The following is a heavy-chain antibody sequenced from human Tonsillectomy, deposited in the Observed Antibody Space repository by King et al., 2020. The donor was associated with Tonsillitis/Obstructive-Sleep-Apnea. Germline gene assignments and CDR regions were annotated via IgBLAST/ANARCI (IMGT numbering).Heavy chain of an antibody. Sequence: VQLQQWGAGLLKPSETLSLTCGVYGGSFSGYYWSWIRQTPGKGLEWIGEIDHSGSTNNNPSLKSRVSMTVDTSKNQFSLNLNSVTTADTAVYYCVRGSVEHDWAVATWGQG. J-gene: IGHJ5*02. CDR3: VRGSVEHDWAVAT. CDR2: IDHSGST. CDR1: GGSFSGYY. V-gene: IGHV4-34*01. D-gene: IGHD3-9*01.